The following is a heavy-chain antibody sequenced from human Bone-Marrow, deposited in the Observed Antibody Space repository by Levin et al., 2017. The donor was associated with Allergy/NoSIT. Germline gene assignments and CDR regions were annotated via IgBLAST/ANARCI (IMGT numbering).Heavy chain of an antibody. D-gene: IGHD6-13*01. CDR2: INHSGST. Sequence: GSLRLSCAVYGESFTGYYWNWIRQPPGKGLEWIGEINHSGSTNYNPSLKSRVTISLDTSKNQFSLKLNSVTAADTAVYYCARGYSTSWFYYFDSWGHGTLVTVSS. V-gene: IGHV4-34*01. CDR1: GESFTGYY. CDR3: ARGYSTSWFYYFDS. J-gene: IGHJ4*01.